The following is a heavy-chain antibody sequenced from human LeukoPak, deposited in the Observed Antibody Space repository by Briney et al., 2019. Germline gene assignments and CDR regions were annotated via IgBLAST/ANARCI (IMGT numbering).Heavy chain of an antibody. CDR3: VNQISGWVY. J-gene: IGHJ4*02. V-gene: IGHV3-64D*06. Sequence: GRSLRLSCSASGFTFSTLPMHWVRQDPGKGLEYVSGSSSNGGSTYYADSAKGRFTISRDNSKNTLYLQMSSLRPEDTAVYYCVNQISGWVYWGQGTLVTVSS. CDR1: GFTFSTLP. CDR2: SSSNGGST. D-gene: IGHD6-19*01.